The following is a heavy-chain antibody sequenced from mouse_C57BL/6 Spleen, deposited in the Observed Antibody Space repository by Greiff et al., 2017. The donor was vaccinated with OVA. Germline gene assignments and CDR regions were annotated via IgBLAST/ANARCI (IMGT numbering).Heavy chain of an antibody. CDR2: INPNNGGT. CDR3: ARRLLWYRGGFDY. CDR1: GYTFTDYY. J-gene: IGHJ2*01. Sequence: EVQLQQSGPELVKPGASVKISCKASGYTFTDYYMNWVKQSHGKSLEWIGDINPNNGGTSYNQKFKGKATLTVDKSSSTAYMELRSLTSEDSAVYYCARRLLWYRGGFDYWGQGTTLTVSS. D-gene: IGHD2-1*01. V-gene: IGHV1-26*01.